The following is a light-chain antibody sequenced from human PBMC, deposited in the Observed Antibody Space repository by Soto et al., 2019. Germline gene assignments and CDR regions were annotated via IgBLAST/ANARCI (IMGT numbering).Light chain of an antibody. V-gene: IGKV1-5*03. CDR1: QSISSW. J-gene: IGKJ1*01. Sequence: DIQMTQSPSTLSASVGDRVTITCRASQSISSWLAWYQQKPGKAPKLLIYKASSLESGVPSRFSGSGSGTEFTLTISSLQPDDVATYYCQPYTSPCTFGPGTKVEIK. CDR2: KAS. CDR3: QPYTSPCT.